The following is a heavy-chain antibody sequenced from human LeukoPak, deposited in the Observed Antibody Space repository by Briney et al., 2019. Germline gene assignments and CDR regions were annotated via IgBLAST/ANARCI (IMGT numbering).Heavy chain of an antibody. J-gene: IGHJ4*02. D-gene: IGHD3-22*01. V-gene: IGHV1-69*05. Sequence: SVKVFCKASGGTFSSYAISWVRQAPGQGLEWMGGIIPIFGTANYAQKFQGRVTITTDESTSTAYMELSSLRSEDTAVYYCARTLYYDSSGYYYLFDYWGQGTLVTVSS. CDR2: IIPIFGTA. CDR1: GGTFSSYA. CDR3: ARTLYYDSSGYYYLFDY.